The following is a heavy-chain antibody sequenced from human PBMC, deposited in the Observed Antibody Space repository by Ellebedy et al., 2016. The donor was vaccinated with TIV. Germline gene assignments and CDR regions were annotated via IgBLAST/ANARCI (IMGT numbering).Heavy chain of an antibody. J-gene: IGHJ3*02. CDR3: ARTSRDAFDI. V-gene: IGHV2-70*17. CDR1: GFSLTTSGMC. Sequence: SGPTLVKPTQTLTLTCTFSGFSLTTSGMCVSWIRQPPGKALEWLARIDWDDDAFYNPSLRTRLTISQDTSKNQVVLTMTVMEPVDTARYYCARTSRDAFDIWGQGTMVIVSS. CDR2: IDWDDDA.